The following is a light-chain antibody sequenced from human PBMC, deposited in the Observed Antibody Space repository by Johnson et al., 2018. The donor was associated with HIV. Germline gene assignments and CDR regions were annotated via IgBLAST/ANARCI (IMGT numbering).Light chain of an antibody. V-gene: IGLV1-51*01. CDR2: GNN. Sequence: QSVLTQPPSVSAAPGQKVTISCSGSSSNIGNNYVSWYQQFPGTAPKLLIYGNNKRPSGIPDRFSGSKSGTSATLGITGLQTGDEANYYCGTWDSSMSAVFGRWTKVTVL. CDR3: GTWDSSMSAV. CDR1: SSNIGNNY. J-gene: IGLJ1*01.